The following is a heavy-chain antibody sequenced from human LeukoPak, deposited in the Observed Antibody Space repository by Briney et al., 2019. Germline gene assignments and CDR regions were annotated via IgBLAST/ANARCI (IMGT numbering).Heavy chain of an antibody. CDR3: ARAVRMAYYYDSSGYYLDY. J-gene: IGHJ4*02. V-gene: IGHV1-69*05. D-gene: IGHD3-22*01. CDR2: IIPIFGTA. Sequence: GSSVKVSCKASGGTFSSYAISWVRQAPGQGLEWMGGIIPIFGTANYTQKFQGRVTITTDESTSTAYMELSSLRSEDTAVYYCARAVRMAYYYDSSGYYLDYWGQGTLVTVSS. CDR1: GGTFSSYA.